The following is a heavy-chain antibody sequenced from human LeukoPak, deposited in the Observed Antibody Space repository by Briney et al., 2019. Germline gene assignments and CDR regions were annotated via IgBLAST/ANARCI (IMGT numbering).Heavy chain of an antibody. V-gene: IGHV4-30-4*01. D-gene: IGHD3-22*01. CDR2: IYYSGST. CDR3: ARDSSGEDAFDI. CDR1: GGSISSGDYY. Sequence: KPSQTLSLTCTVSGGSISSGDYYWSWLRQPPGKGLEWIGYIYYSGSTYYNPSLKSRVTISVDTSKNQFSLKLSSVTAADTAVYYCARDSSGEDAFDIWGQGAMVTVSS. J-gene: IGHJ3*02.